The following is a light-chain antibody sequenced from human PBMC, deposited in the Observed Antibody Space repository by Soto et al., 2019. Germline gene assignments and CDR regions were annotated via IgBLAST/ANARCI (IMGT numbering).Light chain of an antibody. CDR3: QQCNEWPLIT. CDR1: QSVASY. Sequence: EIVMTQSPATLSVSPGERATLSCRASQSVASYLAWYQQKPGQAPRLLIYGASTRATGVPARFSGSGSETEFTLTISSLQSEDFAVYYCQQCNEWPLITFGQGTRLEAK. CDR2: GAS. J-gene: IGKJ5*01. V-gene: IGKV3-15*01.